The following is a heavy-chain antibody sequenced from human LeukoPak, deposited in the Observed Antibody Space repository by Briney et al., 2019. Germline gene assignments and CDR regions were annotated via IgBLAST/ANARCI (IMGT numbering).Heavy chain of an antibody. Sequence: SGTLSLTCTVSGGSISSYYWSWIRQPPGKGLEWIGYIYYIGSTNYNPSLKSRVTISVDTSKNQFSLKLTSVTAADTAVYYCARGSYYFDYWGQGTLVTVSS. CDR1: GGSISSYY. D-gene: IGHD1-26*01. V-gene: IGHV4-59*01. CDR2: IYYIGST. CDR3: ARGSYYFDY. J-gene: IGHJ4*02.